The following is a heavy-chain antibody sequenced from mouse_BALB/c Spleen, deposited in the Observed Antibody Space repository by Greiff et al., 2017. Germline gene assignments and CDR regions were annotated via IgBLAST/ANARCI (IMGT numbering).Heavy chain of an antibody. J-gene: IGHJ1*01. Sequence: EVQGVESGGGLVKPGGSLKLSCAASGFTFSSYAMSWVRQTPEKRLEWVASISSGGSTYYPDSVKGRFTISRDNARNILYLQMSSLRSEDTAMYYCARKITTVVAHWYFDVWGAGTTVTVSA. V-gene: IGHV5-6-5*01. CDR1: GFTFSSYA. CDR2: ISSGGST. CDR3: ARKITTVVAHWYFDV. D-gene: IGHD1-1*01.